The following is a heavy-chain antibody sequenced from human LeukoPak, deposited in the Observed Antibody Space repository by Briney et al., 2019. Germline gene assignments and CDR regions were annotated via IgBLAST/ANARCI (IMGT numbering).Heavy chain of an antibody. CDR2: ISYDGSNK. CDR3: AKESYATIDY. V-gene: IGHV3-30*18. D-gene: IGHD5-12*01. J-gene: IGHJ4*02. Sequence: GGSLRLSCAASGFTFSSCGMHWVRQAPGKGLEWVAVISYDGSNKYYADSVKGRFTISRDNSKNTLYLQMNSLRAEDTAVYYCAKESYATIDYWGQGTLVTVSS. CDR1: GFTFSSCG.